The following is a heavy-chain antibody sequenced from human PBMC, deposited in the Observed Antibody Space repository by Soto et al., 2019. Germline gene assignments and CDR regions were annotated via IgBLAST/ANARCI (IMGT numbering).Heavy chain of an antibody. V-gene: IGHV4-59*01. CDR3: ARGAGGGYYDSSGYYYLDY. J-gene: IGHJ4*02. Sequence: SETLSLTCTVSGGSISSYYWSWIRQPPGKGLEWIGYIYYSGSTNYNPSLKSRVTISVDTSKNQFSLKLSSVTAADTAVYYCARGAGGGYYDSSGYYYLDYRGQGPLVTVSS. D-gene: IGHD3-22*01. CDR2: IYYSGST. CDR1: GGSISSYY.